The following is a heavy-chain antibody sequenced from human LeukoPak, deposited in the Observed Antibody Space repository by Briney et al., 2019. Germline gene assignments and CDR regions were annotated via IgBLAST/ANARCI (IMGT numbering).Heavy chain of an antibody. CDR3: AKDRAYSGSYLDY. D-gene: IGHD1-26*01. CDR1: GFTFSSYG. V-gene: IGHV3-30*02. Sequence: GGSLRLSCAASGFTFSSYGMHWVRQAPGKGLEWVAFIRYDGSNKYYADSVKGRFTISRDNSKNTLYLQMNSLRAEGTAVYYCAKDRAYSGSYLDYWGQGTLVTVSS. J-gene: IGHJ4*02. CDR2: IRYDGSNK.